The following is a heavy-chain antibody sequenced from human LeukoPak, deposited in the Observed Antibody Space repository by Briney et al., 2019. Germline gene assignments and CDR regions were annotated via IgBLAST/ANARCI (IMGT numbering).Heavy chain of an antibody. J-gene: IGHJ5*02. CDR2: IYYSGST. V-gene: IGHV4-31*03. D-gene: IGHD5-18*01. CDR3: ARDPERGYRYGGPAGGDYAHGVS. CDR1: GGSISSGGYY. Sequence: TSETLSLTCTVSGGSISSGGYYWSWIRQHPGKGLEWIGYIYYSGSTYYNPSLKSRVTISVDTSKNQFSLKLSSVTAADTAVYYCARDPERGYRYGGPAGGDYAHGVSWGQGTLVTVSS.